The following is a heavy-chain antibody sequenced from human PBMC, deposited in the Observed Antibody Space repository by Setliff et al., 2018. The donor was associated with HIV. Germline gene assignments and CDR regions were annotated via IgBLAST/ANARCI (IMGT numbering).Heavy chain of an antibody. D-gene: IGHD3-22*01. Sequence: GGSLRLSCVASSGSAFSDNPMNWVRQAPGKGLEWISHIRGKSDIIKYAESVMGRFTISRDYAKNSLYLEMNSLRAEDTAIYYCARDYNYIFDSWGQGVLVTVSS. CDR3: ARDYNYIFDS. V-gene: IGHV3-48*01. CDR1: GSAFSDNP. J-gene: IGHJ4*02. CDR2: IRGKSDII.